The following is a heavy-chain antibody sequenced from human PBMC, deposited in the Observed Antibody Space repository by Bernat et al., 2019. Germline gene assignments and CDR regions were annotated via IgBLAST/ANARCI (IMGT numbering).Heavy chain of an antibody. CDR2: ISGSGGSK. D-gene: IGHD2-21*01. J-gene: IGHJ6*03. CDR1: GFTFSSNA. Sequence: EVQLLESGGGLVQPGGSLRLSCAAAGFTFSSNAMTWVRQAPGKGLEWVSGISGSGGSKYYADSVKGRFTISRDNSKNTVYLQMNSLRVEDTAVYYCAQDRSIPGYYYCMDVWGKGTTVTVSS. CDR3: AQDRSIPGYYYCMDV. V-gene: IGHV3-23*01.